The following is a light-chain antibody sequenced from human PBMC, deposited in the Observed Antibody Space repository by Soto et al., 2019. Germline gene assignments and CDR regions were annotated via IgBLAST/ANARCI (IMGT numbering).Light chain of an antibody. J-gene: IGLJ2*01. V-gene: IGLV2-14*01. CDR1: SSDVGAYNY. CDR2: EVS. CDR3: SSYTSIVTLI. Sequence: QSVLTQPASVSGSPGQSITISCTGTSSDVGAYNYVSWYQQHPGKAPKLIIYEVSYRPSGVSNRFSGSKSGNTASLTISGLQAEDEADYYCSSYTSIVTLIFGGGTKLTVL.